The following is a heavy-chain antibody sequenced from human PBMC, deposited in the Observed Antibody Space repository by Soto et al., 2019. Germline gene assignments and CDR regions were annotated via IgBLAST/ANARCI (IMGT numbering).Heavy chain of an antibody. J-gene: IGHJ4*02. CDR1: GFTFNNYA. V-gene: IGHV3-23*01. Sequence: GSLRLSCAASGFTFNNYAMSWVRQAPGKGLEWVSAISGSADSTNYADSVQGRFTISRDNFKNTLYLQMNSLRAEDTAVYYCAKGLMWQRTLDYWGQGTLVTVSS. CDR3: AKGLMWQRTLDY. D-gene: IGHD2-21*01. CDR2: ISGSADST.